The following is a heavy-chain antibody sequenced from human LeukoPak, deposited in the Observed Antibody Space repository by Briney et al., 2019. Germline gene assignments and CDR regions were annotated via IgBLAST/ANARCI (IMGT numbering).Heavy chain of an antibody. D-gene: IGHD1-26*01. CDR2: YTSGST. J-gene: IGHJ6*03. CDR3: ARGASGSHVDYHYMVV. Sequence: YTSGSTNYNPSLKSRVTMSVDTSKNQFSLKLSSVTAADTAVYYCARGASGSHVDYHYMVVWGKGTTVTVSS. V-gene: IGHV4-4*07.